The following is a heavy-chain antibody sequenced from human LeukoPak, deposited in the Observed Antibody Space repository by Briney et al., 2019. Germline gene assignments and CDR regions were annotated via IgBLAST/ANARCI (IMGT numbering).Heavy chain of an antibody. CDR1: GGSISSYY. V-gene: IGHV4-59*08. D-gene: IGHD3-16*01. CDR2: IYYSGST. Sequence: PSETLSLTCTVSGGSISSYYWSWIRQPPGKGLEWMGNIYYSGSTNYNSSLKSRVTISVDTSKNQISLKLRFVTAADTAVYYCARKGVSDLYYFDSWGQGTLVTVSS. CDR3: ARKGVSDLYYFDS. J-gene: IGHJ4*02.